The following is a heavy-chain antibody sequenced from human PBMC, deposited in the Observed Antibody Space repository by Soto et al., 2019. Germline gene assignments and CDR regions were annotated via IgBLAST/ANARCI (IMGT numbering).Heavy chain of an antibody. CDR1: AGSFSHYY. CDR2: IYYSGRT. V-gene: IGHV4-59*04. Sequence: SETLSLTCAVYAGSFSHYYWNWIRQPSGKGLEWIGSIYYSGRTYNNPSLRSRVSMSIDTSKDQFSLKLKSVTAADTALYFCARQRTSVVTQAYFDVWGPGSLVTVSS. D-gene: IGHD2-21*02. J-gene: IGHJ4*02. CDR3: ARQRTSVVTQAYFDV.